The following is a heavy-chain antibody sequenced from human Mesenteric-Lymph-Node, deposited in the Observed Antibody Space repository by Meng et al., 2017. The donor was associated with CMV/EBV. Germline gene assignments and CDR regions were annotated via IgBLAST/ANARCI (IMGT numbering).Heavy chain of an antibody. J-gene: IGHJ4*02. D-gene: IGHD1-26*01. Sequence: LSCAASGFTFSSYAMHWVRQAPGKGLEYVSAISSNGGSTYYADSVKGRFTISRDNSKTTLYLQMGSLRAEDMAVYYCARDPSGSQAYWGQGTLVTVSS. CDR1: GFTFSSYA. V-gene: IGHV3-64*02. CDR3: ARDPSGSQAY. CDR2: ISSNGGST.